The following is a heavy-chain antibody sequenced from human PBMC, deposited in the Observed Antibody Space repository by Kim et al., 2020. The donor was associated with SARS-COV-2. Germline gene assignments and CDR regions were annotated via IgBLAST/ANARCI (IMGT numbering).Heavy chain of an antibody. CDR2: YKGNT. V-gene: IGHV1-18*01. D-gene: IGHD3-10*01. Sequence: YKGNTNYAQKLQGRVTMTTDTSTSTAYMELRSLRSDDTAVYYCARLKGNYWGQGTLVTVSS. CDR3: ARLKGNY. J-gene: IGHJ4*02.